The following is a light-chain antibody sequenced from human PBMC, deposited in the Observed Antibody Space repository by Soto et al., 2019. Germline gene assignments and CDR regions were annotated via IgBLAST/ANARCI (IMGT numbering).Light chain of an antibody. V-gene: IGKV1-39*01. CDR3: QQSYSTPPLT. CDR2: AAS. CDR1: QSISSY. J-gene: IGKJ4*01. Sequence: IHMTQSPSSLSASVGDRVAIPCRASQSISSYLNWYQQTPGKAPKLLIYAASSLQSGVPSRFSGSGSGTEFTLTISSLQAEESATYYCQQSYSTPPLTCGGGTKG.